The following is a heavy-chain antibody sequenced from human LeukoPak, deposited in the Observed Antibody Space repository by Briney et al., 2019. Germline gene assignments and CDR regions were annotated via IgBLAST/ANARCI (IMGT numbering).Heavy chain of an antibody. CDR1: GFNFDDYA. J-gene: IGHJ5*02. V-gene: IGHV3-43*02. CDR2: ISGNGGSK. Sequence: GGSLRLSCAASGFNFDDYAMHWVRQAPGKGLEWVSLISGNGGSKYYGNSVKGRFIISRDNSKNSLYLQMNSLRTEDTALYYCTKSYSVDTSMITWGQGTLVTVSS. CDR3: TKSYSVDTSMIT. D-gene: IGHD5-18*01.